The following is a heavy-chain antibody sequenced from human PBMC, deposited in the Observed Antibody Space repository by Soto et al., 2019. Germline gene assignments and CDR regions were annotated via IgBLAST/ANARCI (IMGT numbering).Heavy chain of an antibody. CDR1: GRSMSSNY. Sequence: XATLSLTCSVSGRSMSSNYWSWLRQSPDKGLEWLGYVFYGGTDYNPSLGGRVSMSVQTSKSQFSLTLSSVTAADTAVYYCAAYRGALYFDFWGQGIQVTVSS. V-gene: IGHV4-59*03. J-gene: IGHJ4*02. CDR3: AAYRGALYFDF. D-gene: IGHD4-4*01. CDR2: VFYGGT.